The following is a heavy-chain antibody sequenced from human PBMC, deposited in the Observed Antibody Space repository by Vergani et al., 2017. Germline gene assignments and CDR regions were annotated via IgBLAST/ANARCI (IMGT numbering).Heavy chain of an antibody. J-gene: IGHJ4*02. CDR1: GFTFSSYA. CDR3: AKAPGQLIAAAGTGFDY. CDR2: ISGSGGST. V-gene: IGHV3-23*01. Sequence: EVQLLESGGGLVQPGWSLRLSCAASGFTFSSYALSWVRQAPGKRLEWVSAISGSGGSTYYADSVKGRVTSSRDNSKTTLYLQMNSLTAEDTAVYYCAKAPGQLIAAAGTGFDYWGQGTLVTVSS. D-gene: IGHD6-13*01.